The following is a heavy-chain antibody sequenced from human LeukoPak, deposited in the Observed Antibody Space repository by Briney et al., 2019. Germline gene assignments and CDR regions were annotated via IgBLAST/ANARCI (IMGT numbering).Heavy chain of an antibody. Sequence: GGTLRLSCAASGFTFSSYGMSWVRRAPGKGLEWVANIKQDGSEKYYVDSVKGRFTISRDNAKNSLYLQMNSLRAEDTAVYYCAKLLAAWRVVTANYMDVWGKGTTVTVSS. J-gene: IGHJ6*03. CDR3: AKLLAAWRVVTANYMDV. CDR1: GFTFSSYG. CDR2: IKQDGSEK. V-gene: IGHV3-7*03. D-gene: IGHD2-21*02.